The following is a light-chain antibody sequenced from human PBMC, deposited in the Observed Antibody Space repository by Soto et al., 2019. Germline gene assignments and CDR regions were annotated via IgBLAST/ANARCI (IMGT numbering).Light chain of an antibody. Sequence: AIRMIHSPSSLAASTGCGFTINCRASQGIRSYLDWYQKKPGKAPKLLIYAASTLQSGVPSRVRGSGHGTDLTITISCMQSEDFATYYCQQYYRYPRTFGQGTQVDIK. V-gene: IGKV1-8*01. J-gene: IGKJ1*01. CDR2: AAS. CDR3: QQYYRYPRT. CDR1: QGIRSY.